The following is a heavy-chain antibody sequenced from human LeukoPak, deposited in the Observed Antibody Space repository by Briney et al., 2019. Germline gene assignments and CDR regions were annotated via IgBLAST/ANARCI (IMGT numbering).Heavy chain of an antibody. CDR2: SIAYNGNI. CDR3: ARVVVVAATRGTWYFDL. Sequence: ASVKVSCKASGYTFSNYGITWVRQAPGQGLEWMGWSIAYNGNINYARKVQGRVTMTTDTSTSTAYMELRSLRSDDTAVYYCARVVVVAATRGTWYFDLWGRGTLVTVSS. J-gene: IGHJ2*01. V-gene: IGHV1-18*01. D-gene: IGHD2-15*01. CDR1: GYTFSNYG.